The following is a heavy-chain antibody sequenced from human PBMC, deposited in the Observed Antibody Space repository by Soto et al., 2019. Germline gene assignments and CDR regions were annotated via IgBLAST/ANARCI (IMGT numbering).Heavy chain of an antibody. J-gene: IGHJ3*02. Sequence: PSETLALTCTVSGASISSSYWSWIRQSPGKGLEWIGYVYYSGSTNYNPSLKSRVTISVDTSKNQFSLKLSSVTAADTAVYYCARGYYERRSQLNNFETWGQGRMGTGS. V-gene: IGHV4-59*01. CDR2: VYYSGST. D-gene: IGHD3-16*01. CDR1: GASISSSY. CDR3: ARGYYERRSQLNNFET.